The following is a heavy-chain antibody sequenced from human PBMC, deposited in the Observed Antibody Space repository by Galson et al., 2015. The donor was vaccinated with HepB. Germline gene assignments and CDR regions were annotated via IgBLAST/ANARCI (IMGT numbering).Heavy chain of an antibody. CDR2: ISWNSGSI. D-gene: IGHD4-17*01. CDR1: GFTFDDYA. CDR3: AKATVTTLVGDAVDI. J-gene: IGHJ3*02. Sequence: SLRLSCAASGFTFDDYAMHWVRQAPGKGLEWVSGISWNSGSIVYADSVKGRFTISRDNAKNSLYLQMNSLRAEDTALYYCAKATVTTLVGDAVDIWGQATMVTVTS. V-gene: IGHV3-9*01.